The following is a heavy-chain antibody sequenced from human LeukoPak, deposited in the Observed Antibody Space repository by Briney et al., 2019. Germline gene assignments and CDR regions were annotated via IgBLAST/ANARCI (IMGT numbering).Heavy chain of an antibody. CDR2: ISGSGGGT. J-gene: IGHJ4*02. D-gene: IGHD6-6*01. CDR3: ARRAGSFHFDY. CDR1: GFTFSSYA. V-gene: IGHV3-23*01. Sequence: GGSLRLSCAASGFTFSSYAMSWVRQAPGKGLEWVSSISGSGGGTYYADSVKGRFTISRDNSENTLYLQMDSLRAEDTAVFYCARRAGSFHFDYWGQGTLVTVSS.